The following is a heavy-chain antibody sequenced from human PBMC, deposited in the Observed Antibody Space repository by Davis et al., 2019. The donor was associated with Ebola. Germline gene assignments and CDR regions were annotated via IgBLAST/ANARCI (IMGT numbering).Heavy chain of an antibody. D-gene: IGHD2-2*01. CDR2: IYYSGST. V-gene: IGHV4-39*01. CDR1: GGSISSSSYY. CDR3: ARYARYYYYYGMDV. Sequence: SETLSLTCTVSGGSISSSSYYWGWIRQPPGKGLEWIGSIYYSGSTYYNPSLKSRVTISVDTSKNQFSLKLSSVTAADTAVYYCARYARYYYYYGMDVWGQGTTVTVSS. J-gene: IGHJ6*02.